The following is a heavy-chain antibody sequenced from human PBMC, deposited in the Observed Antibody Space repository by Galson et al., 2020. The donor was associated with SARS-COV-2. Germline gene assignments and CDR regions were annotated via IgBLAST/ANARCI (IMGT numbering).Heavy chain of an antibody. V-gene: IGHV3-30*04. CDR3: ARDLGGMMDV. Sequence: GGSLRLSCAVSGCTISSYAMHWVRQAPRKGLEWVAVISYEGSNKYYEDSAKGRFTISRDNSKNTLYLQMNSLRAEDTAGYYCARDLGGMMDVWGKGATVAVSS. J-gene: IGHJ6*04. CDR1: GCTISSYA. D-gene: IGHD3-16*01. CDR2: ISYEGSNK.